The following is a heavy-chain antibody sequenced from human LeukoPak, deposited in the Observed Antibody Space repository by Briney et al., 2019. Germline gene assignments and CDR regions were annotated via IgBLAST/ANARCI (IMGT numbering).Heavy chain of an antibody. Sequence: GGSLRLSCAASGFTFGSYGMHWVRQAPGKGLEWVAVISYDGSNKYYADSVKGRFTISRDNSKNTLYLQMNSLRAEDTAVYYCAGELSSYGMDVWGQGTTVTVSS. V-gene: IGHV3-30*03. CDR2: ISYDGSNK. D-gene: IGHD3-16*02. CDR1: GFTFGSYG. CDR3: AGELSSYGMDV. J-gene: IGHJ6*02.